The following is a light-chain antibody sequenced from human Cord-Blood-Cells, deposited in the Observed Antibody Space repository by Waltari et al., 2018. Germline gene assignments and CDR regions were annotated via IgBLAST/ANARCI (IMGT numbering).Light chain of an antibody. CDR2: DVS. Sequence: QSALTQPPSVSGSPGQSITISCTGTSRDVGGYHYVSWYQQHPGKAPKLMIYDVSNRPSGVSNRFSGSKSGNTASLTISGLQAEDEADYYCSSYTSSSTVVFGGGTKLTVL. CDR3: SSYTSSSTVV. J-gene: IGLJ2*01. CDR1: SRDVGGYHY. V-gene: IGLV2-14*01.